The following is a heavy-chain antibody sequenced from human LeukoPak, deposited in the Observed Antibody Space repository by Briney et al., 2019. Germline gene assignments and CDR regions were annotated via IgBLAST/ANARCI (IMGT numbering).Heavy chain of an antibody. J-gene: IGHJ4*02. CDR1: RYTFTGYD. D-gene: IGHD1-26*01. CDR2: MNPNTGDT. CDR3: TRGSLSGSSRDY. Sequence: GASVRVSCKASRYTFTGYDINWVRQATGQGLEWMGWMNPNTGDTGYAQKFQGRVTMTRNSSIDTAYMELSGLRSEDTAVYYCTRGSLSGSSRDYWGQGTLLTVSS. V-gene: IGHV1-8*01.